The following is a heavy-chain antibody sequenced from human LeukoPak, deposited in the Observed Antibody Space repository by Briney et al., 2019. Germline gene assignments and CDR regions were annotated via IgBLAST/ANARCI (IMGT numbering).Heavy chain of an antibody. CDR2: IYYSGST. J-gene: IGHJ5*02. CDR1: GGSISSYY. D-gene: IGHD3-22*01. CDR3: ARLDEYYDSSGYYFNWFDP. V-gene: IGHV4-59*08. Sequence: LETLSLTCTVSGGSISSYYWSWIRQPPGKGLEWIGYIYYSGSTNYNPSLKSRVTISVDTSKNQFSLKLSSVTAADTAVYYCARLDEYYDSSGYYFNWFDPWGQGTLVTVSS.